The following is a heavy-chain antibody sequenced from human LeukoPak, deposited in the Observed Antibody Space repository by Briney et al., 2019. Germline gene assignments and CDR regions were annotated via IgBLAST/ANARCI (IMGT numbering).Heavy chain of an antibody. CDR1: GFTFSSYE. J-gene: IGHJ4*02. V-gene: IGHV3-48*03. CDR3: ARLYSSSSGLRASDY. CDR2: ISSRGTTT. Sequence: GGSLTLSCAASGFTFSSYEMNWVRQAPGKGLEWVSYISSRGTTTYYADSVKGRFTISRDDAKNSLYLHMNSLRVEDTAVYYCARLYSSSSGLRASDYWGQGTLVTVSS. D-gene: IGHD6-6*01.